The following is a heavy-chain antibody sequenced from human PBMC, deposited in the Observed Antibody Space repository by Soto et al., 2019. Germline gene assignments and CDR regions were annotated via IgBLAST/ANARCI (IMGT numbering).Heavy chain of an antibody. D-gene: IGHD3-22*01. J-gene: IGHJ4*02. Sequence: PVGSLRLSCAASGFTFSSYWMSCVRQAPGKGLECVANIKQDGSEKYYVASVKGRFTISRVNAKNSLYLQMNSLRAEDTAVYYCATDRAALYYYASSGYPLVDYWGQGPLVTVSS. V-gene: IGHV3-7*01. CDR1: GFTFSSYW. CDR2: IKQDGSEK. CDR3: ATDRAALYYYASSGYPLVDY.